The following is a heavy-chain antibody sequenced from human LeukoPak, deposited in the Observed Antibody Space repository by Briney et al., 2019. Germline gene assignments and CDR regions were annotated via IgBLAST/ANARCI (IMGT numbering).Heavy chain of an antibody. D-gene: IGHD3-22*01. CDR2: IVVGSGNT. Sequence: GASVKVSCKASGFTFRTSAVQWVRQARGQRLEWIGWIVVGSGNTNYAQKFPERVTISRDMSTSTAYMELSSLRSEDTAVYYCAAQVNYHDSTVWDPWGQGTLVTVSS. J-gene: IGHJ5*02. CDR3: AAQVNYHDSTVWDP. V-gene: IGHV1-58*01. CDR1: GFTFRTSA.